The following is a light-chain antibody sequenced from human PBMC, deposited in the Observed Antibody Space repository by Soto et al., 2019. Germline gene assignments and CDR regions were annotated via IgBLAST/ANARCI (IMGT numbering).Light chain of an antibody. Sequence: EIVLTQSPGTLSLSPGERATLSCRASQRISSSYLAWYQQKPGQAPRLLIYATSGRATGIPDRFSGSGSGTDFTLTISRLEPEDFAVYYCQQYFSSQTFGQGTKVEIK. CDR2: ATS. CDR3: QQYFSSQT. J-gene: IGKJ1*01. CDR1: QRISSSY. V-gene: IGKV3-20*01.